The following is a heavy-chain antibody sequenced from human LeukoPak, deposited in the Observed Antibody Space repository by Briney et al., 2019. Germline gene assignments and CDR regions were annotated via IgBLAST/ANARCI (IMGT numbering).Heavy chain of an antibody. CDR1: GFTFSSYA. V-gene: IGHV3-23*01. CDR2: ISGSGGST. Sequence: GGSLRPSCAASGFTFSSYAMSWVRQAPGKGLEWVSAISGSGGSTYYADSVKGRFTISRDNSKNTLYLQMNSLRAEDTAVYYCAKDSVDIVVVPAAIHYWGQGTLVTVSS. D-gene: IGHD2-2*02. J-gene: IGHJ4*02. CDR3: AKDSVDIVVVPAAIHY.